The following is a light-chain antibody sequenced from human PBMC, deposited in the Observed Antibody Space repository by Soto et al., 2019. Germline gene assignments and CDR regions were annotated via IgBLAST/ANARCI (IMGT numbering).Light chain of an antibody. V-gene: IGKV3-11*01. Sequence: IVMTHSPSTLAVAPGSSFSFSCRASQGISRKVAWYQHKPGQTPRLLIYGASNRAAGIPARSRGSGAGTDFTLTISSLEPEDFAVYYCQLRNNWPTSITFGQGTDWRL. CDR1: QGISRK. J-gene: IGKJ5*01. CDR2: GAS. CDR3: QLRNNWPTSIT.